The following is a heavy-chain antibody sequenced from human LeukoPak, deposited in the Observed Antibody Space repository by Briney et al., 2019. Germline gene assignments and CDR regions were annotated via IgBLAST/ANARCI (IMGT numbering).Heavy chain of an antibody. J-gene: IGHJ6*03. D-gene: IGHD3-3*01. V-gene: IGHV3-30*03. Sequence: GGSLRLSCVASGFTFSNYWMTWVRRASSKGLEWVAAISYDGSNKYYADSVKGRFTISRDNSKNTLYLQMNSLRAEDTAVYYCARDGALWRPYYYMDVWGKGTTVTVSS. CDR3: ARDGALWRPYYYMDV. CDR1: GFTFSNYW. CDR2: ISYDGSNK.